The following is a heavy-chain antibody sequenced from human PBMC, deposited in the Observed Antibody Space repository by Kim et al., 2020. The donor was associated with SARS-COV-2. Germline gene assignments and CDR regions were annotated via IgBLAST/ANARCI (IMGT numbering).Heavy chain of an antibody. Sequence: SETLSLTCTVSGGSISNYYWSWIRQPPGKGLEWIGFIYYRGTTIYNPSLKSRVTISVDTSKSQFSLKLTSISAADTAMYFCALTTYDYDSSGPPDIWGQG. J-gene: IGHJ3*02. D-gene: IGHD3-22*01. CDR1: GGSISNYY. V-gene: IGHV4-59*01. CDR2: IYYRGTT. CDR3: ALTTYDYDSSGPPDI.